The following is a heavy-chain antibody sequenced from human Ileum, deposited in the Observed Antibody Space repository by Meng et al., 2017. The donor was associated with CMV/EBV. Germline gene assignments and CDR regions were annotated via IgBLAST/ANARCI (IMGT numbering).Heavy chain of an antibody. V-gene: IGHV4-30-4*08. J-gene: IGHJ6*02. D-gene: IGHD2-15*01. CDR1: GGSINRGDYY. CDR3: ARDSTSCSGGSCPHYGMDV. CDR2: VFYTGNT. Sequence: SETLSLTCTVSGGSINRGDYYWTWIRQPPGKALECIGYVFYTGNTYYHPSLKSRVTISIDTSKNQFSLNLTSVTAADTAVYYCARDSTSCSGGSCPHYGMDVWGRGTTVTVSS.